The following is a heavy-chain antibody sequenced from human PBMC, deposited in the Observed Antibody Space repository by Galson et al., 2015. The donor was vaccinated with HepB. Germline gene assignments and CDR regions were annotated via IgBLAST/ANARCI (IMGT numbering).Heavy chain of an antibody. J-gene: IGHJ4*02. CDR1: RFTFNKAW. V-gene: IGHV3-15*01. Sequence: SLRLSCAASRFTFNKAWMSWVRQAPGKGLEWVGRIKSKTDGGTTEYAAPVKVRFTISRDDSNNTLYLQMNSLKAEDTAVYYCTTDSLTYIPGAYYFNFWGQGTLVTVSS. CDR3: TTDSLTYIPGAYYFNF. CDR2: IKSKTDGGTT. D-gene: IGHD2-2*01.